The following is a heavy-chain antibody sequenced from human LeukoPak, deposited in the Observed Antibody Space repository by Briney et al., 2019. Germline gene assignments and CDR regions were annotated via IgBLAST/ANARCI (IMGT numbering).Heavy chain of an antibody. CDR1: GGSISSSSYY. V-gene: IGHV4-39*07. CDR3: ARHYCSSTSCYHGFDY. J-gene: IGHJ4*02. Sequence: SETLSLTCTVSGGSISSSSYYWGWIRQPPGKGLEWIGSIYYSGSTYYNPSLKSRVTISVDTSKNQFSLKLSSVTAADTAVYYCARHYCSSTSCYHGFDYWGQGTLVTVSS. D-gene: IGHD2-2*01. CDR2: IYYSGST.